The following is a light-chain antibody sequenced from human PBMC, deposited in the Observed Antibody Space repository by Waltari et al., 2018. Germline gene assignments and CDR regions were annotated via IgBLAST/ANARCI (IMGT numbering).Light chain of an antibody. J-gene: IGLJ2*01. CDR1: SSNIGAGYD. CDR2: GSI. V-gene: IGLV1-40*01. CDR3: QSYDSSLSGPVI. Sequence: QSVLTQPPSVSGAPGQRVTISCTGSSSNIGAGYDVHWYQQLPGTAPRPLIYGSINRPFGVPDRFSGSKSGTAASLAITGLQAEDEADYYCQSYDSSLSGPVIFGGGTKLTVL.